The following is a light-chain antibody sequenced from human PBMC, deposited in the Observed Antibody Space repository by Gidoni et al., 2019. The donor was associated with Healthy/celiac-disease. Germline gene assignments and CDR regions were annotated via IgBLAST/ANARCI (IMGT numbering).Light chain of an antibody. J-gene: IGKJ2*01. CDR1: QSVLYSSNNKNY. Sequence: DIVMTQSPHSLAVSPGARATINCKSSQSVLYSSNNKNYLAWYQQKPGQPPKLLIYWASTREARVPDRFSGSGSGTDFTLTISSLQAEDVAVYYCQQYYSTPYTFGQGTKLEIK. CDR2: WAS. CDR3: QQYYSTPYT. V-gene: IGKV4-1*01.